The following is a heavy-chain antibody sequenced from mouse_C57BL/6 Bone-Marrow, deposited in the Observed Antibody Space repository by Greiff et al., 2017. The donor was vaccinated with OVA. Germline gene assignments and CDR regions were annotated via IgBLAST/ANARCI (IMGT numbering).Heavy chain of an antibody. Sequence: VQRVESGAELARPGASVKLSCKASGYTFTSYGISWVKQRTGQGLEWIGEIYPRSGNTYYNEKFKGKATLTADKSSSTAYMELRSLTSEDSAVYFCARRTGTRYFDYWGQGTTLTVSS. D-gene: IGHD4-1*01. CDR1: GYTFTSYG. CDR3: ARRTGTRYFDY. V-gene: IGHV1-81*01. J-gene: IGHJ2*01. CDR2: IYPRSGNT.